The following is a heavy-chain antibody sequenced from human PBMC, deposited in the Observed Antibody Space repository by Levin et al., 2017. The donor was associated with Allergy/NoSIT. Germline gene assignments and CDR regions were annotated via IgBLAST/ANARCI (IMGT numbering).Heavy chain of an antibody. Sequence: GGSLRLSCAASGFTFSSYSMNWVRQAPGKGLEWISYISSSSSTIYYADSVKGRFTISRDNAKNPLYLQMNSLRAEDTAVYYCARGIVVIPAAIDYWGQGTLVTVSS. D-gene: IGHD2-2*01. CDR1: GFTFSSYS. J-gene: IGHJ4*02. CDR3: ARGIVVIPAAIDY. V-gene: IGHV3-48*01. CDR2: ISSSSSTI.